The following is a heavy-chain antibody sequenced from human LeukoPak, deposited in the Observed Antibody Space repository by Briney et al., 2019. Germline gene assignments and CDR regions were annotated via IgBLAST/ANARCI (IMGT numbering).Heavy chain of an antibody. Sequence: GGSLRLSCAASGFTFSSHRMHWVRQAPGEGLVWVSRVYNDGSTTNYADSVKGRFTISRDNAKNTLYLQMNSLRAEDMAVYYCARESGSSRFFDYWGQGTLVTVSS. V-gene: IGHV3-74*01. D-gene: IGHD6-6*01. CDR3: ARESGSSRFFDY. CDR1: GFTFSSHR. CDR2: VYNDGSTT. J-gene: IGHJ4*02.